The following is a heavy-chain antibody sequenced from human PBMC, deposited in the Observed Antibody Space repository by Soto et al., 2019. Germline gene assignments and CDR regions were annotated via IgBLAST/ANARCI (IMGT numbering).Heavy chain of an antibody. V-gene: IGHV4-39*01. CDR3: ARHADIQTMAGNFDF. J-gene: IGHJ4*02. D-gene: IGHD6-19*01. Sequence: QLLLQESGPGLVKPSETLSLTCTVSGGSIISSDYYWGWIRQPPGKGLEWIVTISYTGRTYYNPSLKSRVTISVDTSQNQFSLKLSSVTAADTAVYYCARHADIQTMAGNFDFWDQGTLVTVSS. CDR1: GGSIISSDYY. CDR2: ISYTGRT.